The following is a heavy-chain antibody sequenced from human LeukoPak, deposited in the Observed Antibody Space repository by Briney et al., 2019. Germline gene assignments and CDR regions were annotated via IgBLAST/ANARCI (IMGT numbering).Heavy chain of an antibody. CDR2: IYPGDSDT. CDR1: GYSLTSYW. CDR3: ATTRRGYSYDAFDI. D-gene: IGHD5-18*01. V-gene: IGHV5-51*06. J-gene: IGHJ3*02. Sequence: GESLKISCKGSGYSLTSYWFAWVRQMPGKGLEWMGIIYPGDSDTRYSPSFQGQVNISADKSISTAYLQWSSLKASDTAMYYCATTRRGYSYDAFDIWGQGTMVTVSS.